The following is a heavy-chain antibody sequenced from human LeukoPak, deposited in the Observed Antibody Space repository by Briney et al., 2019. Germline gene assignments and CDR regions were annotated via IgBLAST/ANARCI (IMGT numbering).Heavy chain of an antibody. CDR1: GFTVNNNY. D-gene: IGHD2-21*02. J-gene: IGHJ5*02. Sequence: PGGSLRLSCAASGFTVNNNYMSWVRQAPGRGLEWVSVIYSGGYTYYAGSVKGRFTISRDNSKNTLYLQMNSLRAEDTAVYYCARLPLVTAAAWGQGTLVTVSS. CDR2: IYSGGYT. V-gene: IGHV3-53*05. CDR3: ARLPLVTAAA.